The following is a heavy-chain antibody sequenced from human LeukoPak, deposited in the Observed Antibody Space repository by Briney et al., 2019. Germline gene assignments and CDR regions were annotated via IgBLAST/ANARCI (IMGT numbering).Heavy chain of an antibody. V-gene: IGHV3-66*01. J-gene: IGHJ6*02. CDR2: LYSGGST. CDR1: GFTVSGNY. CDR3: ASRDKGYYYGMDV. D-gene: IGHD5-24*01. Sequence: GGSLRLSCAASGFTVSGNYMSWVRQAPGKGLEWVSLLYSGGSTYYAVSVKGRFSISRDNSKNTLYLQMNSLRAEDTAVYYCASRDKGYYYGMDVWGQGTTVTVSS.